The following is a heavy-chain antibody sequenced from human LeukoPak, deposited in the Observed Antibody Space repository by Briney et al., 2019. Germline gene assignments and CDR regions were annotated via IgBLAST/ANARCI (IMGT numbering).Heavy chain of an antibody. Sequence: GGSLRLSCAASGFTFSSYGMHWVRQAPGKGLEWVAVISYDGSNKYYADSVKGRFTISRDNSKNTLYLQMNSLRAEDTAVYYCANGGYYDSSGYYYGSVAFDIWGQGTMVTVSS. CDR2: ISYDGSNK. CDR3: ANGGYYDSSGYYYGSVAFDI. V-gene: IGHV3-30*18. CDR1: GFTFSSYG. J-gene: IGHJ3*02. D-gene: IGHD3-22*01.